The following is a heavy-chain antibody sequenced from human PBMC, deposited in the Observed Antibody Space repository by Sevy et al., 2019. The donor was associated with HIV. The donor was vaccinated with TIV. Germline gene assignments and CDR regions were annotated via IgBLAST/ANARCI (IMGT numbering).Heavy chain of an antibody. CDR2: FVPEDGEI. D-gene: IGHD3-16*02. J-gene: IGHJ4*02. V-gene: IGHV1-24*01. Sequence: ASVKVSRKVPRYTLSEVSMHWVRQAPGKGLEWMGGFVPEDGEIVYAQKFQGRVTVAEDTLTDTACLEVTNLRSEDTATYFCVIGDTPRLTGSGTRLKDQSLNYFEFWGQGTLVTVSS. CDR3: VIGDTPRLTGSGTRLKDQSLNYFEF. CDR1: RYTLSEVS.